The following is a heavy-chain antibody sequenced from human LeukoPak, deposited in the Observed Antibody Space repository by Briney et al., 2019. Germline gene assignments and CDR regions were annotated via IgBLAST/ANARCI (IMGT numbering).Heavy chain of an antibody. V-gene: IGHV3-9*03. Sequence: PGGSLRLSCAASGLTFHDYAMHWVRQVPGKGLEWVSGITWNSGSVLYADSVRGRFTISRDNAKNSLYLQVNSLRPEDMAFYYCAKGLGVASLIVDALDMWGQGTMVTV. CDR3: AKGLGVASLIVDALDM. CDR2: ITWNSGSV. J-gene: IGHJ3*02. CDR1: GLTFHDYA. D-gene: IGHD3/OR15-3a*01.